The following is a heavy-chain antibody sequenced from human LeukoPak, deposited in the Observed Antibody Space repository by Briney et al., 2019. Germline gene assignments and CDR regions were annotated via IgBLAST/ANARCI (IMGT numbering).Heavy chain of an antibody. CDR3: ARGSPYYMDV. CDR1: GYSISSGYY. J-gene: IGHJ6*03. CDR2: IYHSGST. V-gene: IGHV4-38-2*02. Sequence: SETLSLTCTVSGYSISSGYYWGWIRQPPGKGLEWIGSIYHSGSTYYNPSLKSRVTISVDTSKNQFSLKLSSVTAADTALYYCARGSPYYMDVWGKGTTVTVSS.